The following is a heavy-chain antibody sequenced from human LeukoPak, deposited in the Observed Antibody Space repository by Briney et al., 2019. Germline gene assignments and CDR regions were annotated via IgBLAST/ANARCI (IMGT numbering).Heavy chain of an antibody. CDR1: GYTFTTYG. Sequence: ASVKVSSKTSGYTFTTYGISWVRQAPGQGLEWMGWINAYNGNTIYAQKLQGRVTMTTDTSANTAYMELRSLRSDDTAVYYCARASDLDSFDYWGQGTLVTVSS. CDR2: INAYNGNT. CDR3: ARASDLDSFDY. V-gene: IGHV1-18*01. J-gene: IGHJ4*02.